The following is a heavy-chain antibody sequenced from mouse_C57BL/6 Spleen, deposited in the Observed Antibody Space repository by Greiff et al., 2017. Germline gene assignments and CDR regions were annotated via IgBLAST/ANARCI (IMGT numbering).Heavy chain of an antibody. V-gene: IGHV1-72*01. CDR1: GYTFTSYW. D-gene: IGHD2-4*01. CDR2: IDPNSGGT. Sequence: QVQLQQPGAELVKPGASVKLSCKASGYTFTSYWMHWVKQRPGRGLEWIGRIDPNSGGTKYNEKFKGKATLTVDKPSSTAYMQLSSLTSEDSAVSYCARTPFYYDYDGDFDYWGQGTTLTVSS. J-gene: IGHJ2*01. CDR3: ARTPFYYDYDGDFDY.